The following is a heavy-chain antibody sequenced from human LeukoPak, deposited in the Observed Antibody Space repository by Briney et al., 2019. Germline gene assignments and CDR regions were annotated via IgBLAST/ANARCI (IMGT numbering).Heavy chain of an antibody. CDR1: GGSFSGYY. J-gene: IGHJ4*02. CDR2: INHSGST. V-gene: IGHV4-34*01. CDR3: ARGYGSGTDY. D-gene: IGHD3-10*01. Sequence: SETLSLTCAVYGGSFSGYYWSWIRQPPGRGLEWIGEINHSGSTNYNPSLKSRVTISVDTSKNQFSLKLSSVTAADTAVYYCARGYGSGTDYWGQGTLVTVSS.